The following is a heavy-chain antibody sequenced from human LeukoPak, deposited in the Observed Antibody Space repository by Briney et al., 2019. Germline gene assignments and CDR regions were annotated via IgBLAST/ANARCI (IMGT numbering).Heavy chain of an antibody. CDR1: GYTFTGYY. J-gene: IGHJ6*03. CDR3: ARLLVGATSYYYYMDV. Sequence: ASVKVSCKASGYTFTGYYMHWVRQAPGQGLEWMGWINPNSGGTNYAQKFQGRVTMTTDTSTSTAYMELRSLRSDDTAVYYCARLLVGATSYYYYMDVWGKGTTVTVSS. CDR2: INPNSGGT. D-gene: IGHD1-26*01. V-gene: IGHV1-2*02.